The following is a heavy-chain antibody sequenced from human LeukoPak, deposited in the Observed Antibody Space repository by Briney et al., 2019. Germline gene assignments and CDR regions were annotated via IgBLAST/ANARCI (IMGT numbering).Heavy chain of an antibody. V-gene: IGHV3-30*02. CDR2: IRYDGSNK. Sequence: GGSLRLSCAASGFTFSSYGMHWVRQAPGKGLEWVAFIRYDGSNKYYADSVKGRFTISRDNSKNTLYLQMNSLRAEDTAVYYCAKDPSAAAGAFDYWGQGTLVTVSS. J-gene: IGHJ4*02. CDR3: AKDPSAAAGAFDY. CDR1: GFTFSSYG. D-gene: IGHD6-13*01.